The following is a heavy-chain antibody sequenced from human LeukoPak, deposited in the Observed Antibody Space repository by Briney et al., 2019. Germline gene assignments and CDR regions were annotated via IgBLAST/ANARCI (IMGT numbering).Heavy chain of an antibody. CDR2: MNPNSGNT. V-gene: IGHV1-8*03. D-gene: IGHD3-9*01. CDR3: ARGEYDILTGYYIWFDY. J-gene: IGHJ4*02. Sequence: GASVKVSCKASGYTFTSYDINWVRQATGQGLEWMGWMNPNSGNTGYAQKFQGRVTITRNTSISTAYMELSSLRSEDTAVYYCARGEYDILTGYYIWFDYWGKGTLVTVSS. CDR1: GYTFTSYD.